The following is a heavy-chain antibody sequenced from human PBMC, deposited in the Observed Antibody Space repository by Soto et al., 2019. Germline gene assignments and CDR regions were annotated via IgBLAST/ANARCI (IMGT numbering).Heavy chain of an antibody. CDR3: ARSLEGTTVTHLFDP. Sequence: QVQLVQSGAEVKKPGSSVKVSCKASADTFNSYSLSWLRQAPGQRLEWMGGITPVFGTADYAQCFEARLTITVDDSTDPVYMELTSLRSNAPSVYYCARSLEGTTVTHLFDPWGQGALVTVSS. CDR1: ADTFNSYS. J-gene: IGHJ5*02. V-gene: IGHV1-69*01. CDR2: ITPVFGTA. D-gene: IGHD4-17*01.